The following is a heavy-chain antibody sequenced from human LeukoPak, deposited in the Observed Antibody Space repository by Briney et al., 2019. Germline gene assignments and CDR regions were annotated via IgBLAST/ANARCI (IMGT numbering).Heavy chain of an antibody. J-gene: IGHJ5*02. CDR3: ARSSTYYYDSSGDNWFDP. D-gene: IGHD3-22*01. Sequence: SETLSLTCTVSGGSISSGGYYWSWIRQHPGKGLEWIGYIYYSGSTYYNPSLKSRVTIPVDTSKNQFSLKLSSVTAADTAVYYCARSSTYYYDSSGDNWFDPWGQGTLVTVSS. CDR1: GGSISSGGYY. CDR2: IYYSGST. V-gene: IGHV4-31*03.